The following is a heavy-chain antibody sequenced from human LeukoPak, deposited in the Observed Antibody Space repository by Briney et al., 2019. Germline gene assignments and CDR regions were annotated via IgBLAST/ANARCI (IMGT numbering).Heavy chain of an antibody. D-gene: IGHD6-19*01. CDR2: IYYSGST. J-gene: IGHJ1*01. CDR3: ARDSSGWPRNAEYFQH. Sequence: TSETLSLTCTVSGGSISSYYWSWIRQPPGKGLEWIGYIYYSGSTNYNPSLKSRVTISVDTSKNQFSLKLSSVTAADTAVYYCARDSSGWPRNAEYFQHWGQATLVTVSS. CDR1: GGSISSYY. V-gene: IGHV4-59*01.